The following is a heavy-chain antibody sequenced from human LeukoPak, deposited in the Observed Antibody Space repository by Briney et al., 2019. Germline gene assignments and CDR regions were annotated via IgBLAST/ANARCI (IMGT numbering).Heavy chain of an antibody. Sequence: PSETLSLTCTVSGYSISSGISSGYYWGWIRQPPGKGLEWIGSVYQSGSTYYNPSLKSRVTISVDTSKNQFSLKLSSVTAADTAVYYCARWGHLAFDYWGQGTLVTVSS. J-gene: IGHJ4*02. D-gene: IGHD3-16*01. V-gene: IGHV4-38-2*02. CDR3: ARWGHLAFDY. CDR2: VYQSGST. CDR1: GYSISSGISSGYY.